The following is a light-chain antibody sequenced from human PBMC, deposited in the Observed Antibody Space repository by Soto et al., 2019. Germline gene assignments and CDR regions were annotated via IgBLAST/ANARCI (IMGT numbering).Light chain of an antibody. J-gene: IGKJ1*01. Sequence: EIVMTQSPATLSVSPGERATLSCRASQSVSSNLAWYQQKPGQAPRLLIYGASTRATGIPARFSGSGSGTKHTLTLSSLQSEDFVGYYCQQYNNWPSWTFGQGTKVEIK. V-gene: IGKV3-15*01. CDR2: GAS. CDR3: QQYNNWPSWT. CDR1: QSVSSN.